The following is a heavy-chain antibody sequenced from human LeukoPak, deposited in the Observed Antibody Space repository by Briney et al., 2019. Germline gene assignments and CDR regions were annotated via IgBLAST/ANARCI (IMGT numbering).Heavy chain of an antibody. CDR1: GGSISSGDYY. J-gene: IGHJ6*02. CDR2: IYYSGST. D-gene: IGHD3-16*01. Sequence: SQTLSLTCTVSGGSISSGDYYWSWIRQLPGKGLEWIGYIYYSGSTYYNPSLKSRVTISVDTSKNQFSLKLSSVTAADTAVYYCARDLLGARGFLPENYYYYGMDVWGQGTTVTVSS. CDR3: ARDLLGARGFLPENYYYYGMDV. V-gene: IGHV4-30-4*01.